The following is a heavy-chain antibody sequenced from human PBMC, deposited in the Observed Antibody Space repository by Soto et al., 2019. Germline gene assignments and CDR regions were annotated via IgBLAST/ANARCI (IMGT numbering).Heavy chain of an antibody. V-gene: IGHV1-69*13. CDR3: VRGSGAKLSSS. CDR1: GGTFSSYR. Sequence: GASVKVSCKASGGTFSSYRINWVRQAPGQGLEWVGGIVPIYRTADYAQKFQGRVTITADGSARTSYMELRSLKSQDTAVYYCVRGSGAKLSSSWGQGTLVTVSS. D-gene: IGHD6-13*01. CDR2: IVPIYRTA. J-gene: IGHJ4*02.